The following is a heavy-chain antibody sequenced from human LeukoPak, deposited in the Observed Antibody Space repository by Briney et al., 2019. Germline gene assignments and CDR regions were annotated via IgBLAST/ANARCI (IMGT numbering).Heavy chain of an antibody. V-gene: IGHV4-34*01. CDR2: INHSGST. CDR3: ARGGWGINDAFDI. D-gene: IGHD6-19*01. CDR1: GGSFSGYH. J-gene: IGHJ3*02. Sequence: PSETLSLTCAVYGGSFSGYHWSWIRQPPGKGLEWIGEINHSGSTNYNPSLKSRVTISVDTSKNQFSLKLSSVTAADTAVYYCARGGWGINDAFDICGQGTMVTVSS.